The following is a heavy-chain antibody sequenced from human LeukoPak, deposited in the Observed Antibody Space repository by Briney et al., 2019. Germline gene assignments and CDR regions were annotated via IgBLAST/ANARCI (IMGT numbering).Heavy chain of an antibody. D-gene: IGHD5-12*01. CDR3: ARRGVVATPDANF. J-gene: IGHJ4*02. CDR1: GGSISSSRYY. CDR2: IYYTGSN. V-gene: IGHV4-39*01. Sequence: SETLSLTCTVSGGSISSSRYYWGWIRQPPGKGLEWIGSIYYTGSNYYNPSLRSRVSISVDTSKNQFTLKLSSVTAADTAVYYCARRGVVATPDANFWGQGTLVTVSS.